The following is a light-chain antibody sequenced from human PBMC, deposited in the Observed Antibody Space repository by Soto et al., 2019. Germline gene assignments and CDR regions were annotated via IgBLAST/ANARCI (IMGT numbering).Light chain of an antibody. CDR2: DVS. Sequence: QSALTQPASVSGSPGQSITISCTGTSSDVGGYNYVSWYQQHPGKAPKLMIDDVSNRPSGVSNRFSGSKSGTTASLTISGLQAEDEADSYCSSYTSSSTVVFGGGTKLTVL. V-gene: IGLV2-14*01. CDR3: SSYTSSSTVV. J-gene: IGLJ2*01. CDR1: SSDVGGYNY.